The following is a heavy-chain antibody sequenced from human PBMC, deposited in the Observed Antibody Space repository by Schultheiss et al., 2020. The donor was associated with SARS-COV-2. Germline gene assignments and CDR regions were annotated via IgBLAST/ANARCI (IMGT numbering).Heavy chain of an antibody. Sequence: SETLSLTCAVYGGSFSGYYWSWIRQPPGKGLEWIGEINHSGSTNYNPSLKSRVTISVDTSKNQFSLKLSSVTAADTAVYYCASSDFSHFFDYWGQGTLVTVSS. V-gene: IGHV4-34*01. J-gene: IGHJ4*02. D-gene: IGHD3-3*02. CDR2: INHSGST. CDR1: GGSFSGYY. CDR3: ASSDFSHFFDY.